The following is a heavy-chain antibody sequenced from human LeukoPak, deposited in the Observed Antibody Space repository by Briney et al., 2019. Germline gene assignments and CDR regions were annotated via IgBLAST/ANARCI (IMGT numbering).Heavy chain of an antibody. CDR2: ISGSSDTT. CDR3: VKSGTFFLYYFDS. CDR1: GFTFSNYA. V-gene: IGHV3-23*01. Sequence: PGRSLRLSCTASGFTFSNYAVSWVRQAPGKGLEWISGISGSSDTTYYADAVKGRFTISRDNSKSTLFLQMSSLRVEDTAVYYCVKSGTFFLYYFDSWGQGTQLTVSS. D-gene: IGHD1-26*01. J-gene: IGHJ4*02.